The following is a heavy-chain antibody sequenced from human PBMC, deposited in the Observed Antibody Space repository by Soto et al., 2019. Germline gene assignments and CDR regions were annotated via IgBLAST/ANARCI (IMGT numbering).Heavy chain of an antibody. Sequence: TLSLTCTVSGGSISSGGYYWSWIRQHPGKGLEWIGYINYSGSTYYNPSLKSRVTISVDTSKNQFSLKLSSVTAADTAVYYCARVRVSRSSGWYSDNYYYYMDVWGKGTTVTVSS. CDR1: GGSISSGGYY. CDR2: INYSGST. CDR3: ARVRVSRSSGWYSDNYYYYMDV. J-gene: IGHJ6*03. D-gene: IGHD6-19*01. V-gene: IGHV4-31*03.